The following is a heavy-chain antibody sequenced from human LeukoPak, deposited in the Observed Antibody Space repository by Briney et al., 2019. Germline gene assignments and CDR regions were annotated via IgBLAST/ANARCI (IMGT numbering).Heavy chain of an antibody. CDR1: GGSFSGYY. D-gene: IGHD3-3*01. CDR3: ARLSRRYYDFWSGDY. J-gene: IGHJ4*02. V-gene: IGHV4-34*01. CDR2: INHSGST. Sequence: RPSETLSLTCAVYGGSFSGYYWSWIRQPPGKGLEWIGEINHSGSTNYNPSLKSRVTISVDTSKNQFSLKLSSVTAADTAVYYCARLSRRYYDFWSGDYRGQGTLVTVSS.